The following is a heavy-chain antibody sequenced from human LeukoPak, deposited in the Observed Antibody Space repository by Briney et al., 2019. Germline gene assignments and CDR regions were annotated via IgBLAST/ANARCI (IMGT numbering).Heavy chain of an antibody. Sequence: PSETLSLTCTVSGGSISSYYWSWIRQPPGKGLEWIGFIYYSGSANYNPSLRSRVTISVDTSKNQFSLKLSSVAAADTAVYYCARDRKGGGSGSYYSYGMDVWGQGTTVTVSS. J-gene: IGHJ6*02. CDR3: ARDRKGGGSGSYYSYGMDV. CDR1: GGSISSYY. V-gene: IGHV4-59*01. CDR2: IYYSGSA. D-gene: IGHD3-10*01.